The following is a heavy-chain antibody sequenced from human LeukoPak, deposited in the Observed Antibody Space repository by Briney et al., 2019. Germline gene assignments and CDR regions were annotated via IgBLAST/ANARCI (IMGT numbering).Heavy chain of an antibody. J-gene: IGHJ4*02. CDR1: GFTFSSYA. Sequence: PGGSLRLSCAASGFTFSSYAMSWVHQAPGKGLEWVSAISGSGGSTYYADSVKGRFTISRDNSKNTLYLQMNSLRAEDTAVYYCAKDPFLYYYDSSGYPFDYWGQGTLVTVSS. D-gene: IGHD3-22*01. CDR2: ISGSGGST. CDR3: AKDPFLYYYDSSGYPFDY. V-gene: IGHV3-23*01.